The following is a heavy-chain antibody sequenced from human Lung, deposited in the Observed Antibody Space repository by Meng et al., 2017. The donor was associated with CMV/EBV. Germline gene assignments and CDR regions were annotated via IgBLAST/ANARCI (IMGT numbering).Heavy chain of an antibody. CDR3: ARDALYSTSAAFDI. Sequence: GESLKISCAASGFTFDVYAMHWVRQAPGKGLEWVAVISFDGSNKYYADSVKGRFTISRDISKNTLYLQMNSLRAEDTAVYYCARDALYSTSAAFDILGQGXMVTVSS. CDR1: GFTFDVYA. D-gene: IGHD6-6*01. CDR2: ISFDGSNK. V-gene: IGHV3-30*04. J-gene: IGHJ3*02.